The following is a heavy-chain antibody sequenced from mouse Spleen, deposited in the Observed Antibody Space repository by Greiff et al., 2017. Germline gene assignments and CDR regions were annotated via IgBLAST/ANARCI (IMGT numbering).Heavy chain of an antibody. Sequence: EVKLVESGGGLVKPGGSLKLSCAASGFTFSDYYMYWVRQTPEKRLEWVATISDGGSYTYYPDSVKGRFTISRDNAKNNLYLQMSSLKSEDTAMYYCARDGPNDYVYAMDYWGQGTSVTVSS. J-gene: IGHJ4*01. CDR2: ISDGGSYT. CDR3: ARDGPNDYVYAMDY. D-gene: IGHD2-4*01. V-gene: IGHV5-4*02. CDR1: GFTFSDYY.